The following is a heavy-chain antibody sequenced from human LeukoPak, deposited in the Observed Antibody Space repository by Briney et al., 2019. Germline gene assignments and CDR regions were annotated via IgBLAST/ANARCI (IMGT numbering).Heavy chain of an antibody. D-gene: IGHD6-13*01. CDR2: ISGSGGST. J-gene: IGHJ4*02. Sequence: GGSLRLSCAASGFTFSSYAMSWVRQAPGKGLEWVSAISGSGGSTYYADSVKGRFTISRDNSKSTLYLQMNSLRAEDTAVYYCAKDSYSSSWYSDYWGQGTLVTVSS. CDR3: AKDSYSSSWYSDY. V-gene: IGHV3-23*01. CDR1: GFTFSSYA.